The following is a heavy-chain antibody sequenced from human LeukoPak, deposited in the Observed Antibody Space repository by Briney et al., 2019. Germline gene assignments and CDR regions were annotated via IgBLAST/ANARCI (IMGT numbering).Heavy chain of an antibody. CDR3: ARHGDYYYGMDV. CDR2: ISSSSSYI. D-gene: IGHD3-10*01. J-gene: IGHJ6*02. V-gene: IGHV3-21*01. Sequence: GGSLRLSCAASGFTFSSYSMNWVRQAPGKGLEWVSSISSSSSYIYYADSVKGRFTISRDNAKSSLYLQMNSLRAEDTAVYYCARHGDYYYGMDVWGQGTTVTVSS. CDR1: GFTFSSYS.